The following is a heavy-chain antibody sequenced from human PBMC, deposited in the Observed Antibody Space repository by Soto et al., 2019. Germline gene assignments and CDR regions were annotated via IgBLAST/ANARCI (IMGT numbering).Heavy chain of an antibody. V-gene: IGHV1-69*13. J-gene: IGHJ5*02. CDR3: ARGYSYGPGDWFDP. Sequence: ASVKVSCKASGGTFSSYAISWVRQAPGQGLEWMGGIIPIFGTANYAQKFQGRVTITADESTSTAYMELSSLRSEDTAVYYCARGYSYGPGDWFDPWGQGTLVTVSS. D-gene: IGHD5-18*01. CDR2: IIPIFGTA. CDR1: GGTFSSYA.